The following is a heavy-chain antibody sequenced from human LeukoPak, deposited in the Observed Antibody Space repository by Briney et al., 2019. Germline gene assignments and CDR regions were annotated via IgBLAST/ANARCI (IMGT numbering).Heavy chain of an antibody. CDR3: ARDPASYGDYPFFDY. CDR1: GFTFSSYW. D-gene: IGHD4-17*01. CDR2: IKQDGSET. Sequence: GGSLRLSCAASGFTFSSYWMSWVRQAPGKGLEWVANIKQDGSETYYVDSVKGRFTISRDNAKNSLFLQMHSLRGEDTAVYYCARDPASYGDYPFFDYWGQGTLVTVSS. V-gene: IGHV3-7*01. J-gene: IGHJ4*02.